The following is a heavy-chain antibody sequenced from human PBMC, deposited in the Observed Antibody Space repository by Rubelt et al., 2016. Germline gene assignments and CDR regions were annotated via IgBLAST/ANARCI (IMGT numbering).Heavy chain of an antibody. CDR2: VYPGGSDT. CDR1: GYTFSTYW. D-gene: IGHD3/OR15-3a*01. Sequence: EVQLVQSGAEVKKPGESLKISCKGSGYTFSTYWIGWVRQMPGKGLEWMGIVYPGGSDTSHSPSFQGPVTISADKSISTAYLQWSSLKASDTAMYYCARSHGFGLFQYWGQGTLVTVSS. CDR3: ARSHGFGLFQY. J-gene: IGHJ4*02. V-gene: IGHV5-51*01.